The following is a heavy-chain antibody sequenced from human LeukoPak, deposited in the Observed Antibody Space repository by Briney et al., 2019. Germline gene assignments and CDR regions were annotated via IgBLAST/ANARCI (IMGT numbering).Heavy chain of an antibody. J-gene: IGHJ4*02. CDR3: ARGKDSSSWYNFDY. Sequence: GGPLRLSCVASGFTFSSNWMSWVRQAPGKGLEWVANIKQDGSEKYYVDSVKGRFTISRDNAKNSLSLQMNSLRAEDTAVYYCARGKDSSSWYNFDYWGQGILVTVSS. CDR2: IKQDGSEK. D-gene: IGHD6-13*01. V-gene: IGHV3-7*04. CDR1: GFTFSSNW.